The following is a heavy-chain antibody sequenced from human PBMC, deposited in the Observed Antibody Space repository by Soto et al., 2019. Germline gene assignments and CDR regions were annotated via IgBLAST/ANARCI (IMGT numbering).Heavy chain of an antibody. J-gene: IGHJ6*03. D-gene: IGHD4-17*01. CDR2: IYSGGST. CDR1: GFTVSSNY. Sequence: EVQLVESGGGLVQPGGSLRLSCAASGFTVSSNYMSWVRQAPGKGLEWVAVIYSGGSTYYADSVKGRFTISRDNSKNTLYLQMNSLRAEDTAVYYCPRETNYGDSNYYYYMDVWGKGTTVTVAS. CDR3: PRETNYGDSNYYYYMDV. V-gene: IGHV3-66*01.